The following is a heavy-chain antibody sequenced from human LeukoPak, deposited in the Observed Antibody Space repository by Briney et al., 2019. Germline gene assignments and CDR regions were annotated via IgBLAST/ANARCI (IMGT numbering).Heavy chain of an antibody. Sequence: SETLSLTCAVYGGSFIGYYWSWIRQPPGKGLEWIGEINHSGSTNYNPSLKSRVTISVDTSKNQFSLKLSSVTAADTAVYYCARMYCSSTSCRGYNWFDPWGQGTLVTVSS. J-gene: IGHJ5*02. D-gene: IGHD2-2*01. CDR3: ARMYCSSTSCRGYNWFDP. CDR1: GGSFIGYY. CDR2: INHSGST. V-gene: IGHV4-34*01.